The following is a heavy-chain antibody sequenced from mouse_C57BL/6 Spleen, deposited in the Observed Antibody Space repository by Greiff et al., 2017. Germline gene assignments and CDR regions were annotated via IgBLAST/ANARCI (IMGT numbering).Heavy chain of an antibody. D-gene: IGHD1-1*01. V-gene: IGHV1-15*01. CDR1: GYTFTDYE. Sequence: QVHVKQSGAELVRPGASVTLSCKASGYTFTDYEMHWVKQTPVHGLEWIGAIDPETGGTAYNQKFKGKAILTADKSSSTAYMELRSLTSEDSAVYYCTRFITAVVAPYWYFDVWGTGTTVTVSS. CDR3: TRFITAVVAPYWYFDV. J-gene: IGHJ1*03. CDR2: IDPETGGT.